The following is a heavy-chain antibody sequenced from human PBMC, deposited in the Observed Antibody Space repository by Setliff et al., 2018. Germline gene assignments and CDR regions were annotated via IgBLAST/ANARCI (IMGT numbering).Heavy chain of an antibody. D-gene: IGHD1-1*01. CDR3: ARHFAPSEAPGLAWFDP. V-gene: IGHV4-34*01. Sequence: PSETLSLTCAAYGGTFSDYYWTWIRQPPGKGLEWIGSIYYDGSIYHNESLKSRVIMSVETSKNEFYLDLRFLTAADTALYFCARHFAPSEAPGLAWFDPWGQGTLVTVSS. CDR1: GGTFSDYY. CDR2: IYYDGSI. J-gene: IGHJ5*02.